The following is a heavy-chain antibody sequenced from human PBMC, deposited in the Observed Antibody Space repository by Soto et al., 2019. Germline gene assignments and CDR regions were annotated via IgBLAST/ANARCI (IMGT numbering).Heavy chain of an antibody. CDR2: INHSGST. J-gene: IGHJ5*02. CDR1: GGSFSGYY. V-gene: IGHV4-34*01. Sequence: PSETLSLTCAVYGGSFSGYYWSWIRQPPGKGLEWIGEINHSGSTNYNPSLKSRVTISVDTSKNQFSLKLSSVTAADTAVYYCASRIPEPYGDYAGWFDPWGQGTLVTSPQ. CDR3: ASRIPEPYGDYAGWFDP. D-gene: IGHD4-17*01.